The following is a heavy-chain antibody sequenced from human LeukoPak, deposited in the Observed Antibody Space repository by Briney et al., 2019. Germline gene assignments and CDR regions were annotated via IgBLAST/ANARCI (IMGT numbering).Heavy chain of an antibody. CDR2: ISYDGSNK. D-gene: IGHD2-21*02. CDR1: GFTFSRSA. Sequence: GGSLRLSCAASGFTFSRSAMHWVRQSPGKGLEWVAVISYDGSNKYYADSVKGRLTISRDNSKKTLFLQINSLRGEDTAVYYCARGLTAIRGIEYSYYGMDVWGQGTTVTVS. V-gene: IGHV3-30-3*01. J-gene: IGHJ6*02. CDR3: ARGLTAIRGIEYSYYGMDV.